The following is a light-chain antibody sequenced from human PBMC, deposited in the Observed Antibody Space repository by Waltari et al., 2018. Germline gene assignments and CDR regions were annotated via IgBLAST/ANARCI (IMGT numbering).Light chain of an antibody. V-gene: IGLV1-44*01. CDR3: ATWDDSLIGWV. CDR1: SSNIGRNT. Sequence: QSVLTQPPSASGTPGQRVTISCSGSSSNIGRNTVTWYQQLPGTAPKLLIYSNIERPSGVPDRFSGSKSGTSASLAISGLQSEDEAEYYCATWDDSLIGWVFGGGTKLTV. CDR2: SNI. J-gene: IGLJ3*02.